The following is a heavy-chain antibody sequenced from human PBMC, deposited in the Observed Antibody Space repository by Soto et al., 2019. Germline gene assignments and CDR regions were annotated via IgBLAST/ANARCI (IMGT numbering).Heavy chain of an antibody. D-gene: IGHD6-19*01. CDR1: GGSINSSRYYY. CDR3: ATHVSRYSSGWHLLWFDP. Sequence: SETLSLTCTVSGGSINSSRYYYWGWIRQPPGEGLEWIGSMYYSGNTYYNPSLKSRVTISVDPSKNRLSLNLKSVTAADTAVYYCATHVSRYSSGWHLLWFDPWGRGTLVTVSS. J-gene: IGHJ5*02. V-gene: IGHV4-39*01. CDR2: MYYSGNT.